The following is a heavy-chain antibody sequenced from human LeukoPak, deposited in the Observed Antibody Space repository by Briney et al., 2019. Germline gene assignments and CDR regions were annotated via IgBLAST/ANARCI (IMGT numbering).Heavy chain of an antibody. V-gene: IGHV4-38-2*02. CDR2: IYHSGST. D-gene: IGHD6-19*01. CDR1: GYSISSGYY. CDR3: ARSMGIAVAGL. Sequence: SETLSLTCTVSGYSISSGYYWGWIRQPPGKGLEWIGSIYHSGSTYYNPSLKSRVTVSVDTSKNQFSLKLSSVTAADTAVYYCARSMGIAVAGLWGQGTLVTVSS. J-gene: IGHJ4*02.